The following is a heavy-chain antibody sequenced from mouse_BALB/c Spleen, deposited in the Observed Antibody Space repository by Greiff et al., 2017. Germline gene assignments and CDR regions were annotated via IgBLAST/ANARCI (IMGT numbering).Heavy chain of an antibody. V-gene: IGHV3-1*02. J-gene: IGHJ4*01. D-gene: IGHD2-1*01. CDR1: GYSITSGYS. CDR2: IHYSGST. Sequence: DVKLQESGPDLVKPSQSLSLTCTVTGYSITSGYSWHWIRQFPGNKLEWMGYIHYSGSTNYNPSLKSRISITRDTSKNQFFLQLNSVTTEDTATYYCASGGNYGAMDYWGQGTSVTVSS. CDR3: ASGGNYGAMDY.